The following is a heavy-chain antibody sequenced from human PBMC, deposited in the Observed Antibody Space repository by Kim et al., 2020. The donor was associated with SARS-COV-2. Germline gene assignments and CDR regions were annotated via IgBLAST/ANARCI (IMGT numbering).Heavy chain of an antibody. CDR1: GFTFSSYS. V-gene: IGHV3-48*04. CDR2: ISSSSRIT. J-gene: IGHJ5*02. CDR3: ARGLWMSRGVIQPGS. D-gene: IGHD3-10*01. Sequence: GGSLRLFCVASGFTFSSYSMNWVRQAPGKGLEWVSYISSSSRITYYADSVRGRFTISRDNAKNSLYLQMSSLRAEDTAVDYCARGLWMSRGVIQPGSWGQGTLVTVSS.